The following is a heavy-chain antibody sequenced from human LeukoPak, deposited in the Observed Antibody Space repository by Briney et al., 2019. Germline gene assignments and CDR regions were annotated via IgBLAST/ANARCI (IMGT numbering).Heavy chain of an antibody. V-gene: IGHV4-59*01. Sequence: SETLSLTCTVSGGSISSYYWSWIRQPPGKGLEWIGYIYYSGSSNYNPSLKSRVTISVDTSKNQFSLKLSSVTAADTAVYYCARGGTYRGGLPYFDYWGQGPLVTVSS. J-gene: IGHJ4*02. CDR3: ARGGTYRGGLPYFDY. CDR2: IYYSGSS. CDR1: GGSISSYY. D-gene: IGHD6-25*01.